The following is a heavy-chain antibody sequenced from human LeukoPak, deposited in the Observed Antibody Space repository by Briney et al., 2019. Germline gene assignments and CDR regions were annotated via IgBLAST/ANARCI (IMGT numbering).Heavy chain of an antibody. V-gene: IGHV4-61*02. Sequence: PSQTLSLTCTVSGGSISSGSFYWSWIQQPAGKGLEWIGRIYSSGSTNYNPSLKSRVTMSVDTSKNQFSLKLNSVTAADTAVYYCARFFSGYNSDAFDIWGQGTMVTVSS. J-gene: IGHJ3*02. CDR2: IYSSGST. D-gene: IGHD5-24*01. CDR1: GGSISSGSFY. CDR3: ARFFSGYNSDAFDI.